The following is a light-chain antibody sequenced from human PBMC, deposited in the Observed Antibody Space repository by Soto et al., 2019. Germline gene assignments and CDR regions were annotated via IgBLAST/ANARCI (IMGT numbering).Light chain of an antibody. CDR2: EGS. V-gene: IGLV2-14*02. CDR3: SSYTTSSTVV. CDR1: SSDVGSYNF. Sequence: QSVLTQPASVSGSPGQSITISCTGTSSDVGSYNFVSWYQQHPGKAPKVMIYEGSKRPSGVSNRFSGSKSGNTASLTISGLQAEDEADYYCSSYTTSSTVVFGGGTKLTVL. J-gene: IGLJ2*01.